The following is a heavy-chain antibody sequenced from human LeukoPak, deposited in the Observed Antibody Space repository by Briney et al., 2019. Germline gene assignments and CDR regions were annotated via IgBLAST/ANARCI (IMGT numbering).Heavy chain of an antibody. CDR1: GFTFSDYY. CDR3: ARFGIAARPDYFDY. D-gene: IGHD6-6*01. J-gene: IGHJ4*02. Sequence: GGSLRLSCAASGFTFSDYYMNWIRQAPGKGLEWVSSISGGSRTINYADSVKGRFTTSRDNAKNSLYLQMNSLRAEDTAVYYCARFGIAARPDYFDYWGQGTLVTVSS. CDR2: ISGGSRTI. V-gene: IGHV3-11*01.